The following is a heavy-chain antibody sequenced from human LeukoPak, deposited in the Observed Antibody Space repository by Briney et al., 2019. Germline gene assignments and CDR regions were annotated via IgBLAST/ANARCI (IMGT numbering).Heavy chain of an antibody. CDR1: GGTFSSYA. D-gene: IGHD4-23*01. CDR3: ASERGRYGSNPEFLGYFDY. V-gene: IGHV1-69*13. CDR2: IIPIFGTA. Sequence: ASVKVSCKASGGTFSSYAISWVRQAPGQGLEWMGGIIPIFGTANYAQKFQGRVTITADESTSTAYMELSSLRSEDTAVYYCASERGRYGSNPEFLGYFDYWGQGTLVTVSS. J-gene: IGHJ4*02.